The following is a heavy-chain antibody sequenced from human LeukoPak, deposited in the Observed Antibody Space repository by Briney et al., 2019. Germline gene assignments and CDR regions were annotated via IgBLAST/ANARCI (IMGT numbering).Heavy chain of an antibody. CDR3: ARGGIQLWSNNWVDP. Sequence: SETLSLTCTVSGGSISSHYWSWIRQPPGKGLEWIGYVYYSGTTNYNPSLRSRVTISVDTSKNQFSLKLSSVTAADTAVYYCARGGIQLWSNNWVDPWGQGILVTVSS. J-gene: IGHJ5*02. CDR2: VYYSGTT. V-gene: IGHV4-59*11. CDR1: GGSISSHY. D-gene: IGHD5-18*01.